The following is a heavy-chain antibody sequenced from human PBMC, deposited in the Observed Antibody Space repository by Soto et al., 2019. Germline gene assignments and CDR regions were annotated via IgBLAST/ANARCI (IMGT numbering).Heavy chain of an antibody. V-gene: IGHV3-23*01. D-gene: IGHD1-7*01. J-gene: IGHJ6*02. CDR1: GFTFSSYA. CDR2: ISGSGGST. CDR3: AKDEPELPDYYYGMDV. Sequence: GGSLRLSCAASGFTFSSYAMSWVRQAPGKGLEWVSAISGSGGSTYYADSVKGRFTISRDNSKNTLYLQMNSLRAEDTAVYYCAKDEPELPDYYYGMDVWGRGTTVTVSS.